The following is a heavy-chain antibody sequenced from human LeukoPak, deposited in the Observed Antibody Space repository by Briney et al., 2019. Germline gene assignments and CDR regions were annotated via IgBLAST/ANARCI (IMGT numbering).Heavy chain of an antibody. Sequence: PSETLSLTCTVSGGSISSSSYYWGWVRQPPGKGLEWIGSIYYSGSTDHNPSLKSRVTISVDTSKNQFSLKLSSVTAADTAVYYCARVYCSSTSCYSSDAFDIWGQGTMVTVSS. CDR3: ARVYCSSTSCYSSDAFDI. V-gene: IGHV4-39*01. CDR2: IYYSGST. CDR1: GGSISSSSYY. D-gene: IGHD2-2*01. J-gene: IGHJ3*02.